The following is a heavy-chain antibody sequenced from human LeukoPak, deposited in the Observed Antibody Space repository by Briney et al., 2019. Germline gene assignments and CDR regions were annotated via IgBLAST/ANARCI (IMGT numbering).Heavy chain of an antibody. CDR1: GGSFSGYY. CDR2: INHSGST. V-gene: IGHV4-34*01. D-gene: IGHD3-10*01. CDR3: ARDPPSGSYSIDY. J-gene: IGHJ4*02. Sequence: SETLSLTCAVYGGSFSGYYWSWIRQPPGKGLEWIGEINHSGSTNYNPSLKSRVTISVDTSKNQFSLKLSSVTAADTAVYYCARDPPSGSYSIDYWGQRTLVTVSS.